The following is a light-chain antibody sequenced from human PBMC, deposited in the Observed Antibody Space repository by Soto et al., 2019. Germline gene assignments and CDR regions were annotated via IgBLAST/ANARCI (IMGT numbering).Light chain of an antibody. CDR3: KQGTHWPPYS. V-gene: IGKV2-30*01. CDR2: KVS. CDR1: QSLVYSDGNTY. J-gene: IGKJ2*03. Sequence: VVLTQSPLSLPVTLGQPASISCNSSQSLVYSDGNTYLNWFQQRPGQSPRRLIYKVSDRDSGVPDRFSGSGSATDFTLKISGVQAEDVGIYYCKQGTHWPPYSFGQGTKLEIK.